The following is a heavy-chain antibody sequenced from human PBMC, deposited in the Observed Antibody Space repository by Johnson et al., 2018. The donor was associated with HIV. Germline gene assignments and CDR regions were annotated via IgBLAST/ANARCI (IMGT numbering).Heavy chain of an antibody. J-gene: IGHJ3*02. CDR1: GFTFSDYY. V-gene: IGHV3-11*04. CDR2: IYSGGSTI. CDR3: ARDGVRAPAVGGAFDI. D-gene: IGHD1-26*01. Sequence: QVQLLESGGGVVKPGGSLRLSCAASGFTFSDYYMSWVSQAPGKGLEWVSVIYSGGSTIYYADSVKGRFTISRDNAKNSLYLQMNSLRAEDTAVYYCARDGVRAPAVGGAFDIWGQGTMVTVSS.